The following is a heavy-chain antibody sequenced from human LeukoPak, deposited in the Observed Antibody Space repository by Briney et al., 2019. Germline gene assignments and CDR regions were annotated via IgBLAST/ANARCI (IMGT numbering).Heavy chain of an antibody. D-gene: IGHD6-13*01. V-gene: IGHV4-34*01. Sequence: SETLSLTCAVYGGSFSGYYWSWIRQPPGKGLEWIGEINHSGSTNYNPSLKSRVTISVDTSKNQFSLKLNSVTAADTAVYYCARARIAAAGPYYYYYGMDVWGQGTTVTVSS. CDR1: GGSFSGYY. CDR3: ARARIAAAGPYYYYYGMDV. CDR2: INHSGST. J-gene: IGHJ6*02.